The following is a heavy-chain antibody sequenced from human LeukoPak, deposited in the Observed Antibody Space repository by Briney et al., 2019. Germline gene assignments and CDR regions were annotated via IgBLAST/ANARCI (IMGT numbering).Heavy chain of an antibody. D-gene: IGHD1-1*01. V-gene: IGHV4-59*01. Sequence: PAETQILSCTVSGGSISSYYWSWIRQPPGKGLEWIGYISYSGSTNFNPSLKSRVTISVDTSKNQFSLKLSSVTAADTAVYYCAREGTAGTNLNWFDPWGQGSLVSVSS. CDR3: AREGTAGTNLNWFDP. J-gene: IGHJ5*02. CDR2: ISYSGST. CDR1: GGSISSYY.